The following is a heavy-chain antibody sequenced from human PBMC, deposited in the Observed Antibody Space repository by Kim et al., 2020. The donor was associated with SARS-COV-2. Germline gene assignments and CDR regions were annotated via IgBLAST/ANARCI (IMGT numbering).Heavy chain of an antibody. V-gene: IGHV3-15*01. Sequence: GGSLRLSCAASGFTFSNAWMTWVRQALGKGLEWVGRIKREADGGTTDYAAPVKGRFTISRDDSQNTLYLQMNSLNTEDTALYWCTTNDAFDIWGQGTMVTVSS. CDR3: TTNDAFDI. J-gene: IGHJ3*02. CDR1: GFTFSNAW. CDR2: IKREADGGTT.